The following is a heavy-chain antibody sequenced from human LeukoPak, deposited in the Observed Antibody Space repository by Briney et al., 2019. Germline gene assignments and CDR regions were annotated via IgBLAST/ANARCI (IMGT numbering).Heavy chain of an antibody. CDR3: ARGSWEMARGYAFDI. D-gene: IGHD5-24*01. Sequence: GASVKVSCKASGYTFTSYYMRRVRQAPGQGLEWMGIINPSGGSTSYAQKFQGRVTMTRDASTSTVYMELSSLRSEDTAVYYCARGSWEMARGYAFDIWGQGTMVTVSS. J-gene: IGHJ3*02. V-gene: IGHV1-46*01. CDR2: INPSGGST. CDR1: GYTFTSYY.